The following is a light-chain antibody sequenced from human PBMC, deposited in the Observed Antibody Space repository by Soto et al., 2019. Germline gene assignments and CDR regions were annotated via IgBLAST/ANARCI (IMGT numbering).Light chain of an antibody. Sequence: DVKMTQSPASLSASVGDRVTITCRASQSISSYLNWYQQKPGKAPKLLIYAASSLQSGVTSRFSGSGSGTDFTLTIASLQPDDFATYYCQQYETFSGTFGPGTKV. CDR2: AAS. J-gene: IGKJ1*01. V-gene: IGKV1-39*01. CDR3: QQYETFSGT. CDR1: QSISSY.